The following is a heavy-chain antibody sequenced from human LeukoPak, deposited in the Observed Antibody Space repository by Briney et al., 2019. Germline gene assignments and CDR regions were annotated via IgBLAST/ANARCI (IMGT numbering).Heavy chain of an antibody. Sequence: SVKVSCKASGFTLTSSAMQWVRQARGQRLEWIGWIVVGSGNTNYAQKFQERVTITRDMSTSTAYMELSSLRSEDTAVYYCAKDRVPLAARPLHFDYWGQGTLVTVSS. CDR3: AKDRVPLAARPLHFDY. CDR1: GFTLTSSA. V-gene: IGHV1-58*02. D-gene: IGHD6-6*01. J-gene: IGHJ4*02. CDR2: IVVGSGNT.